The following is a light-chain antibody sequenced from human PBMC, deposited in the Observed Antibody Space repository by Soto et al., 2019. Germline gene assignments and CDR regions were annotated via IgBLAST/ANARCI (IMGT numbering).Light chain of an antibody. CDR1: NSNIGAGYD. Sequence: QSVLTQPPSVSGAPGQRVTISCTGYNSNIGAGYDVHWYHQLPGTAPKLLIYGNSNRPSGVPDRFSASKSGTSASLAITGLQAEDEADYYCQSYDSSLSGWVFGGGTKVTVL. V-gene: IGLV1-40*01. CDR3: QSYDSSLSGWV. CDR2: GNS. J-gene: IGLJ3*02.